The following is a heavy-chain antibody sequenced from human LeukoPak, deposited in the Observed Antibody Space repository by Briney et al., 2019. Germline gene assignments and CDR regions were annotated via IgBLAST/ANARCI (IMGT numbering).Heavy chain of an antibody. CDR2: IYYSGST. CDR1: GGSISSYY. Sequence: PSETLSLTCTVSGGSISSYYWSWIRQPPGKGLEWIGYIYYSGSTNYNPSLKSRVTISVDTSKNQFSLKLSSVTAADTAVYYCARHADCSGGSCYEEVYWFDPWGQGTLVTVSS. V-gene: IGHV4-59*08. CDR3: ARHADCSGGSCYEEVYWFDP. J-gene: IGHJ5*02. D-gene: IGHD2-15*01.